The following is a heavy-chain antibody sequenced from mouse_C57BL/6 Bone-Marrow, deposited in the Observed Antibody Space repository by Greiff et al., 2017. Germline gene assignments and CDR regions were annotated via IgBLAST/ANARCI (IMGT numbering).Heavy chain of an antibody. J-gene: IGHJ3*01. CDR2: ISSGGSYT. V-gene: IGHV5-6*01. CDR3: ARRVYYDYDGFAY. D-gene: IGHD2-4*01. CDR1: GFTFSSYG. Sequence: EVQVVESGGDLVKPGGSLKLSCAASGFTFSSYGMSWVRQTPDKRLEWVATISSGGSYTDYPDSVKGRFTLSRDNAKNTLYLQMSSLKSDDTAMYYCARRVYYDYDGFAYWGQGTLVTVSA.